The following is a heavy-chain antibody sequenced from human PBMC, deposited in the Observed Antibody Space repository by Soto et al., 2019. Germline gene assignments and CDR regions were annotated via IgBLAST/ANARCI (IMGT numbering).Heavy chain of an antibody. CDR3: ARDPTPVYYDFWGGPAESYGMDV. J-gene: IGHJ6*02. V-gene: IGHV1-3*01. CDR2: INAGNGNT. Sequence: ASVKVSCKASGYTFTSYAMHWVRQAPGQRLEWMGWINAGNGNTKYSQKFQGRVTITRDTSASTAYMELSSLRSEDTAVYYCARDPTPVYYDFWGGPAESYGMDVWGQGTTVTVSS. D-gene: IGHD3-3*01. CDR1: GYTFTSYA.